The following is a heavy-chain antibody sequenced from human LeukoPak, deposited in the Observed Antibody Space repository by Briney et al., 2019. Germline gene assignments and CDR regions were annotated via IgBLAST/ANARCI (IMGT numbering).Heavy chain of an antibody. J-gene: IGHJ4*02. D-gene: IGHD1-26*01. CDR2: IYPGDSDT. CDR3: ARRADSGSYSIDY. CDR1: GYSFTSCW. Sequence: GESLKISCKGSGYSFTSCWIGWVRQMPGKGLEWMGIIYPGDSDTRYSPSFQGQATMSVDKSINTAYLQWSSLKASDTAIYYCARRADSGSYSIDYWGQGTLVTVSS. V-gene: IGHV5-51*01.